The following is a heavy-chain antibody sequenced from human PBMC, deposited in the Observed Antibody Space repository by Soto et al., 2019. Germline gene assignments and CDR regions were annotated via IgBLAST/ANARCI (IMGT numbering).Heavy chain of an antibody. CDR2: ISGSGGGA. CDR3: AKEGASSWYFFDY. V-gene: IGHV3-23*01. J-gene: IGHJ4*02. D-gene: IGHD6-13*01. CDR1: GFTFSNYA. Sequence: EVQLLESGENLVQPGGSLRLSCAASGFTFSNYAMNWVRQPPGKGLEWVSTISGSGGGAYYADSVKGRFTISRDNSKNTLYLQMNSLRGEDTAVYYCAKEGASSWYFFDYRGQGTLVTVSS.